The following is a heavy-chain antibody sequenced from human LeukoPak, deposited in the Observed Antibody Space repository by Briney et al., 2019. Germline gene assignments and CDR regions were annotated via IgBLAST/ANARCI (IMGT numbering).Heavy chain of an antibody. D-gene: IGHD6-13*01. J-gene: IGHJ4*02. CDR3: ARVKGNSSSWYLRY. Sequence: SETLSLTCAVSGYSISSGYYWGWIRQPPGKGLEWIGSIYHSGSTYYNPSLKSRVTISVDTFKNQFSLKLSSVTAADTAVYYCARVKGNSSSWYLRYWGQGTLVTVSS. CDR2: IYHSGST. V-gene: IGHV4-38-2*01. CDR1: GYSISSGYY.